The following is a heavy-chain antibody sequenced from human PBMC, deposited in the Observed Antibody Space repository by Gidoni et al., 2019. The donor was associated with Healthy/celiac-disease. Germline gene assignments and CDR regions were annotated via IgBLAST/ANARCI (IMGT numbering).Heavy chain of an antibody. V-gene: IGHV1-58*02. D-gene: IGHD1-26*01. CDR2: IVVGSGNT. J-gene: IGHJ4*02. CDR3: AAMEANNDDY. CDR1: GFTFTSSA. Sequence: QMQLVQSGPAVKKPGTSVKVSCKAHGFTFTSSAMQRVRQARGQRLEWIGWIVVGSGNTNYAQKFQERVTITRDMSTSTDYMELSSLRSEDTAVYYWAAMEANNDDYWGQGTLVTVSS.